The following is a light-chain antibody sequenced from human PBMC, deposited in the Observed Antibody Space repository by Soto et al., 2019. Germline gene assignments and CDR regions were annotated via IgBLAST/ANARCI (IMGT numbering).Light chain of an antibody. CDR2: AAS. CDR1: QGINSY. J-gene: IGKJ2*03. Sequence: DIQLTQSPSFLSASVGDRVTITCRASQGINSYLAWYQQKPGKAPKLLISAASTLQKGVPSRFGGSGSGTECTLTISSLQPEDFATYYCQQLNSYPHSFGQGTKLEIK. V-gene: IGKV1-9*01. CDR3: QQLNSYPHS.